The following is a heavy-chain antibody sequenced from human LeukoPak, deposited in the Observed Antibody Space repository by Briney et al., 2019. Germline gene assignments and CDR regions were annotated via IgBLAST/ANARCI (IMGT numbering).Heavy chain of an antibody. D-gene: IGHD3-10*01. J-gene: IGHJ4*02. CDR1: GGSISSGDNS. V-gene: IGHV4-30-2*01. Sequence: SETLSLTCTVSGGSISSGDNSWNWIRQPPGKGLEWIGYIYHGGTTYYNPSLKNRVTVSIDRSKNQFSLKLSSVTAADTAVYYCARAPGYYGSGIPYFDYWGQGTLVTVSS. CDR2: IYHGGTT. CDR3: ARAPGYYGSGIPYFDY.